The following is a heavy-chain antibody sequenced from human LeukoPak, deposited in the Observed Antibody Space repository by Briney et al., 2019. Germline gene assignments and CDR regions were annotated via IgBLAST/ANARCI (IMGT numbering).Heavy chain of an antibody. CDR2: IKEDGSEK. D-gene: IGHD7-27*01. CDR3: ARSWGAS. V-gene: IGHV3-7*05. CDR1: GFTLSSYW. Sequence: GGSLRLSCGASGFTLSSYWMTWVRQAPGRGLEYVATIKEDGSEKYYVESVKGRFTTSRDNAKNSLFLQMNSLRAEDTAVYYCARSWGASWGQGTLVTVSS. J-gene: IGHJ5*02.